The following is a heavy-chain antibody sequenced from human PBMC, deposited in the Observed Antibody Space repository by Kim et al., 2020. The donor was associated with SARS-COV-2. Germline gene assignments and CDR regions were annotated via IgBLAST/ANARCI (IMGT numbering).Heavy chain of an antibody. Sequence: GGSLRLSCAASGFTFSSYEINWVRQAPGKGLEWVAYISTDGSAIHYADSVKGRFSISRDNAQNSLYLQMNSLRGDDTAIYYCARDRGRGTSPSESGFDIWGQGTRVTVSS. D-gene: IGHD3-10*01. CDR1: GFTFSSYE. CDR3: ARDRGRGTSPSESGFDI. J-gene: IGHJ3*02. V-gene: IGHV3-48*03. CDR2: ISTDGSAI.